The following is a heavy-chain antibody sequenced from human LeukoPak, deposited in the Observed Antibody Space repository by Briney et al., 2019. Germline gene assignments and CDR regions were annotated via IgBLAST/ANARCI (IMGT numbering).Heavy chain of an antibody. CDR1: GFTFSSYA. CDR2: ISGSGGST. D-gene: IGHD3-22*01. J-gene: IGHJ3*02. V-gene: IGHV3-23*01. CDR3: AKDPAAKIHYYDSSGYYYGRAFDI. Sequence: GGSLRLSCAASGFTFSSYAMSWVRQAPGKGLEWVSAISGSGGSTYYADSVKGRFTISRDNSKNTLYLQMNSLRAEDTAVYYCAKDPAAKIHYYDSSGYYYGRAFDIWGQGTMVTVSS.